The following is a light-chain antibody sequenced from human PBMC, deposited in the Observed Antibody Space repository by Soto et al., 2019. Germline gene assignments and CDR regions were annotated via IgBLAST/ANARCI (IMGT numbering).Light chain of an antibody. V-gene: IGKV1-5*01. Sequence: DIQMTQSPSTLSASVGGRVTITCRASQSVGTCVAWYHQKPGTAPKLLIYHASTLESGVPSRFSGSGSGTEFTLTISSLQPDDFATYYCQQYMSYSFGQGTKVDIK. CDR3: QQYMSYS. CDR2: HAS. J-gene: IGKJ1*01. CDR1: QSVGTC.